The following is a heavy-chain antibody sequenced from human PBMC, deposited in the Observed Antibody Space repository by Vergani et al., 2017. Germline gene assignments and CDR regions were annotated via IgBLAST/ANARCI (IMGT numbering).Heavy chain of an antibody. CDR2: INPSGGHT. Sequence: QVPVVQSGAEVKKSGASVKVSCKTSVYTFSNYYMHWVRQAPGQGLEWMGIINPSGGHTNYAQKFQGRVTMTRDTSTSTVYMELSSLRSEDTAIYYCGRGDYGILTGYRYWGQGTLVTVSA. CDR3: GRGDYGILTGYRY. V-gene: IGHV1-46*03. D-gene: IGHD3-9*01. J-gene: IGHJ4*02. CDR1: VYTFSNYY.